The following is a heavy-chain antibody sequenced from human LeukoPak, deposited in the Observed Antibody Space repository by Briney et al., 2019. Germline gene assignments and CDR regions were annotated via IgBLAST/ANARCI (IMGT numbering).Heavy chain of an antibody. V-gene: IGHV3-23*01. CDR2: ISGSSSST. Sequence: GGSLRLSCAASGFTFSTYAMNWVRQAPGKGLDWVSAISGSSSSTYYADSVKGRFTISRDNSKNTLYLQMNSLRAEDTAVYYCAKVRMITMIAYDAFDIWGQGTMVTVSS. J-gene: IGHJ3*02. D-gene: IGHD3-22*01. CDR3: AKVRMITMIAYDAFDI. CDR1: GFTFSTYA.